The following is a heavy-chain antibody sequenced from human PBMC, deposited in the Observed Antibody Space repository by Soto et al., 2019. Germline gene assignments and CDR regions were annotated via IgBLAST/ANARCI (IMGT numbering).Heavy chain of an antibody. Sequence: QVQLQESGPGLVKPSGTLSLTCAVSGGSISSSNWWSWVRQPPGKGLEWIGEIYHSGSTNYNPSLKSRVTISVDKSKNQFSLKLSSVTAADTAVYYCARDGAGYSGYDANTAFDIWGQGTMVTVSS. J-gene: IGHJ3*02. D-gene: IGHD5-12*01. CDR3: ARDGAGYSGYDANTAFDI. CDR1: GGSISSSNW. V-gene: IGHV4-4*02. CDR2: IYHSGST.